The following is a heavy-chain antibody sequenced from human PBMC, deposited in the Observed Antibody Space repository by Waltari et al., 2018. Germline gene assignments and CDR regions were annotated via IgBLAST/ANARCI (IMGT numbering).Heavy chain of an antibody. CDR3: ARDRGRGLYLDS. V-gene: IGHV4-4*02. J-gene: IGHJ4*02. CDR2: VHRTGRT. Sequence: QLQLHQSGPGLVQPSESLSLTCVVSGDSMSGSDFWSWVRQSPRKGLEWIGQVHRTGRTNYNPSLAGRVTVSIDTSNKQFSLTVSSPTAADTAIYYCARDRGRGLYLDSWGQGTLVTVSP. CDR1: GDSMSGSDF. D-gene: IGHD2-15*01.